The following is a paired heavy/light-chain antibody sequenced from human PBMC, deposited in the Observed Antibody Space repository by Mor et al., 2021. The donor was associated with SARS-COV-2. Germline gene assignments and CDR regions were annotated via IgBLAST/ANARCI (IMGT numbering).Heavy chain of an antibody. CDR1: DSTFGDYW. Sequence: EVQLEESGGGLVQPGGSLRLSCTASDSTFGDYWMSWVRQAPGKGLEWVANIKPDGTARYYVESVKGRFTISRDNAKNSMYVQMNSLRAEDTAVYYCARCGEAECRSTLDLWGKGTTVSVSS. CDR3: ARCGEAECRSTLDL. V-gene: IGHV3-7*03. D-gene: IGHD2-2*01. J-gene: IGHJ6*04. CDR2: IKPDGTAR.
Light chain of an antibody. CDR3: QQYNSFSSFT. J-gene: IGKJ3*01. CDR2: KAS. V-gene: IGKV1-5*03. CDR1: ENINNW. Sequence: DIQMTQSPSTLSASVGDRVTITCRASENINNWLAWYQQKPGKAPKLLIYKASSLESGVPSRFSGYGSATEFTLTISSLQPDDFATYYCQQYNSFSSFTFGPGTKVDLK.